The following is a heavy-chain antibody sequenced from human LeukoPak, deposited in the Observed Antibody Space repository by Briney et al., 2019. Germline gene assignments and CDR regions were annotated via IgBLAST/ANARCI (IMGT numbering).Heavy chain of an antibody. CDR1: GFTLSIHS. Sequence: GGSLRLSCAASGFTLSIHSMSGVRHPPGEAREGVTAISPNCDNTPYRDSVKGQSTISRDNSRNRLYLQINTLTGEHTAIYYCGRSVLPGGVTDFFDFWGKGALVTVS. CDR3: GRSVLPGGVTDFFDF. D-gene: IGHD2-2*01. J-gene: IGHJ4*02. CDR2: ISPNCDNT. V-gene: IGHV3-23*01.